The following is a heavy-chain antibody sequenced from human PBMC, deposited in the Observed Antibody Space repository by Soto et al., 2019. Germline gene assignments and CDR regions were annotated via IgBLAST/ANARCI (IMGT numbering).Heavy chain of an antibody. CDR3: ARGRDYVGGDI. V-gene: IGHV3-66*01. CDR2: IHSGLSGST. D-gene: IGHD4-17*01. Sequence: GGSLRLSCAASGFIVSSNYMSWVRQAPGKGLEWVSVIHSGLSGSTYYADSVKGRFTVSRDISKNTVYLQMNSLRAEDTAVYYCARGRDYVGGDIWGQGTMVTVSS. J-gene: IGHJ3*02. CDR1: GFIVSSNY.